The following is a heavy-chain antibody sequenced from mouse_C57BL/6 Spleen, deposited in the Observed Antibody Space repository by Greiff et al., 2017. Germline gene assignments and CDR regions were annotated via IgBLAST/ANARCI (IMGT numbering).Heavy chain of an antibody. CDR3: TRGGYYPWDY. V-gene: IGHV1-15*01. Sequence: VQLQQSGAELVRPGASVTLSCKASGYTFPDYEMHWVKQTPVHGLEWIGAIDPETGGTAYNQKFKGKAILTADKSSSTAYRELRSLTSEDSAVYYCTRGGYYPWDYWGQGTSVTVAS. CDR2: IDPETGGT. D-gene: IGHD2-3*01. J-gene: IGHJ4*01. CDR1: GYTFPDYE.